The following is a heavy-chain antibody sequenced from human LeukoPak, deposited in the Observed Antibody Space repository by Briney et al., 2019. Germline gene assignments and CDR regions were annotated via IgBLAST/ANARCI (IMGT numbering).Heavy chain of an antibody. D-gene: IGHD6-19*01. Sequence: SETLSLTRTVSGGSISSYYWSWIRQPPGKGLEWIGYIYYSGSTNYNPSLKSRVTISVDTSKNQFSLKLSSVTAADTAVYYCARFTPYSSGFDYWGQGALVTVSS. CDR3: ARFTPYSSGFDY. J-gene: IGHJ4*02. CDR1: GGSISSYY. V-gene: IGHV4-59*01. CDR2: IYYSGST.